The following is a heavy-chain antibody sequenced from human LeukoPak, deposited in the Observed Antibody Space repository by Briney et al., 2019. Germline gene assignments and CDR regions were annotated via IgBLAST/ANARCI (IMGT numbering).Heavy chain of an antibody. D-gene: IGHD5-18*01. CDR1: GFTFSSYA. Sequence: GGSLRLSCAASGFTFSSYAMTWVRQAPGKGLEWVSAISGSGGNTYYGDSVKGRFTISRDNSKNTLHLQMNSLRAEDTAVYYWASPVYSFGYSAYWGQGTGVSVS. CDR2: ISGSGGNT. J-gene: IGHJ4*02. CDR3: ASPVYSFGYSAY. V-gene: IGHV3-23*01.